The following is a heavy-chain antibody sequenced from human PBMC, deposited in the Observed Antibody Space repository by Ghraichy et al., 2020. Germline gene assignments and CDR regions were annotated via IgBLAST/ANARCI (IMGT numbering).Heavy chain of an antibody. CDR2: ISYEGRSK. J-gene: IGHJ4*02. V-gene: IGHV3-30*03. Sequence: LSLTCAASGFMFSNYGIHWVRQTPDKGLEWVAIISYEGRSKYYVDSVKGRFTISRDNSQNTIYLQMDSLRVEDTAVYYCARDRSKFCSGRTCYLFDNWGRGTLVTVSS. CDR1: GFMFSNYG. CDR3: ARDRSKFCSGRTCYLFDN. D-gene: IGHD2-15*01.